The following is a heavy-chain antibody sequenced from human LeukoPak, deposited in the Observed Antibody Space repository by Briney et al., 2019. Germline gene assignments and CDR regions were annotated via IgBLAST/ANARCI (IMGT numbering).Heavy chain of an antibody. CDR3: ARDYYNTHGNGGFDP. V-gene: IGHV3-64*01. CDR1: GFSFRSYT. Sequence: GGSLRLSCAASGFSFRSYTMHWVRQAPGQGLEYVSTISSSGSPTYYANSVRGRFTISRDNSGNTLYLQMGGLRTEDMAVYYCARDYYNTHGNGGFDPWGQGTLVTVSS. D-gene: IGHD3-10*01. CDR2: ISSSGSPT. J-gene: IGHJ5*02.